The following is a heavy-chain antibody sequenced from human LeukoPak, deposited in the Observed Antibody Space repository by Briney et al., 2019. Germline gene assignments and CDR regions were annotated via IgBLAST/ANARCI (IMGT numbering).Heavy chain of an antibody. D-gene: IGHD3-16*01. V-gene: IGHV3-30*18. Sequence: PGGSLRLSCAAPGFTFSSYGMHWVRQAPGKGLEWVAVISYDGSNKYYADSVKGRFTISRDNSKNTLYLQMNSLRAEDTAVYYCAKDGGAYGFDYWGQGTLVTVSS. CDR2: ISYDGSNK. J-gene: IGHJ4*02. CDR3: AKDGGAYGFDY. CDR1: GFTFSSYG.